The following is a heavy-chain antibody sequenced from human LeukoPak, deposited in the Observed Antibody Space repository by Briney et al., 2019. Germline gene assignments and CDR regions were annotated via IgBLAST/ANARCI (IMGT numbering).Heavy chain of an antibody. V-gene: IGHV1-18*01. CDR2: ISGYNGHT. CDR1: GYTFTSYG. D-gene: IGHD6-19*01. J-gene: IGHJ3*02. Sequence: ASVKVSCKASGYTFTSYGIVWVRQAPGQRLEWMGWISGYNGHTNYAQKFQDRVTMTTDASTKTVYLDLRSLRYDDTAVYYCARGLAVAGNRAFDIWSQGTRVTVSS. CDR3: ARGLAVAGNRAFDI.